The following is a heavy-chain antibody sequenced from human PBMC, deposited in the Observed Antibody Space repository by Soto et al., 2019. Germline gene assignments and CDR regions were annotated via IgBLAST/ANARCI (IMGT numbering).Heavy chain of an antibody. J-gene: IGHJ3*02. CDR1: GYSFTSYW. Sequence: EVQLVQSGAEGKKPGESLKISCKGSGYSFTSYWIGWVRQMPGKGLEWMGIIYPGDSDTRYSPSFQGQVTISADKSISTAYLQWSSLKASDTAMYYCARPVLELGYCSGGSCSRLDNDAFDIWGQGTMVTVSS. CDR3: ARPVLELGYCSGGSCSRLDNDAFDI. CDR2: IYPGDSDT. V-gene: IGHV5-51*03. D-gene: IGHD2-15*01.